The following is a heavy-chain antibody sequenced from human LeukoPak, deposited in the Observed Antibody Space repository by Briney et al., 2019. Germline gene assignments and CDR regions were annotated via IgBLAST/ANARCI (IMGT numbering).Heavy chain of an antibody. Sequence: ASVKVSCKASGYTFTGYYMHWVRQAPGQGLEWMGWINPNSGGTNYAQKFQGRVTMTRDTSISTAYMELSRLRSDDTAVYYCARAGEWLRPPYFDYWGQGTMVTVSS. J-gene: IGHJ4*03. CDR1: GYTFTGYY. V-gene: IGHV1-2*02. CDR2: INPNSGGT. CDR3: ARAGEWLRPPYFDY. D-gene: IGHD5-12*01.